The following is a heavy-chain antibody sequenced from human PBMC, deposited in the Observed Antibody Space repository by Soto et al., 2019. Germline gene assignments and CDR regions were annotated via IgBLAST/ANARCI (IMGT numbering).Heavy chain of an antibody. Sequence: PGGSLRLSCAASGFTFSSYPMIWVRQAPEKGLEWVSGVTATGSDTYYADSVKGRFTISRDNSKNTLYLQMNSLRAEDTALYYCTKKGNGNHPFDTWGQGTKVTVS. V-gene: IGHV3-23*01. CDR3: TKKGNGNHPFDT. CDR1: GFTFSSYP. CDR2: VTATGSDT. D-gene: IGHD2-8*01. J-gene: IGHJ3*02.